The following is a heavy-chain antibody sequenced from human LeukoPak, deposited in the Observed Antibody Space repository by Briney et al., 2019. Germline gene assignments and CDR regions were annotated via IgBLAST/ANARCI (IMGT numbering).Heavy chain of an antibody. CDR2: INSGSTNP. CDR1: GFIFSSYT. D-gene: IGHD6-13*01. J-gene: IGHJ4*02. Sequence: GGSLRLSCEASGFIFSSYTMNWIRLAPGKGLEWVASINSGSTNPYYADSVKGRFTISRDDAKKSLYLQMTSLRVEDTSVYYCARDFLAAGDYWGQGTLVTVSS. CDR3: ARDFLAAGDY. V-gene: IGHV3-21*01.